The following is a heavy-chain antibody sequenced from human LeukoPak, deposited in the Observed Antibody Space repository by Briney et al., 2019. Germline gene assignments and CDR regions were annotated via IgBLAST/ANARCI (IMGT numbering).Heavy chain of an antibody. CDR1: GGSFSGYY. Sequence: SETLSLTCDVYGGSFSGYYWSWIRQPPGKGLEWIGEINHSGSTNYNPSLKSRVTISVDTSKNQFSLKLSSVTAADTAVYYCAGGYCSGGSCRRKNYYYGMDVWGKGTTVTVSS. J-gene: IGHJ6*04. CDR3: AGGYCSGGSCRRKNYYYGMDV. D-gene: IGHD2-15*01. CDR2: INHSGST. V-gene: IGHV4-34*01.